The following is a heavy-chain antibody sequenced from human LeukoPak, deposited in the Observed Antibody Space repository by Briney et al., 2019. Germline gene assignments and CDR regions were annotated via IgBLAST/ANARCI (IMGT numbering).Heavy chain of an antibody. CDR1: GDSISSNRYS. Sequence: SETLSLTCTVSGDSISSNRYSWSWLRQAAGEGLEWIGRIYPSGITHYNPALNSRVTMSMDTSKNQFSLKLTSATAADTAVYYCAAYREHYSHLPHAFDIWGQGTMVTVSS. J-gene: IGHJ3*02. D-gene: IGHD4-11*01. CDR2: IYPSGIT. V-gene: IGHV4-61*02. CDR3: AAYREHYSHLPHAFDI.